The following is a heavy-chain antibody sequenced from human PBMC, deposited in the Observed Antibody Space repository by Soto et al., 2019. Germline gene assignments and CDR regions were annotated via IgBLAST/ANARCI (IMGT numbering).Heavy chain of an antibody. CDR3: ARGKSITSSWQSYYYGMDV. J-gene: IGHJ6*02. CDR1: GYTFASYD. V-gene: IGHV1-8*01. D-gene: IGHD6-13*01. Sequence: ASVKVSCKTSGYTFASYDINWVRQATGQGLEWMGWMNPNSGNSGSAQKFQGRVTMTRDTSISTAYMELSSLRSEDTAVYFCARGKSITSSWQSYYYGMDVWGQGTSVTVSS. CDR2: MNPNSGNS.